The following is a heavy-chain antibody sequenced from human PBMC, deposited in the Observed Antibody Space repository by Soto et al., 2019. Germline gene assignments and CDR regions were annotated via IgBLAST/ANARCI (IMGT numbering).Heavy chain of an antibody. V-gene: IGHV3-48*03. J-gene: IGHJ1*01. CDR1: GFTFSYYE. CDR2: ISSSGIAI. D-gene: IGHD2-8*02. Sequence: GGSLRLSCAASGFTFSYYEMNWVRQPPGKGLEWVSYISSSGIAIHYADSVKGRFTISRDNAKNSVYLEMNSLRADDTAVYYCVEGVDTTGSGMEYFPHWGQGTLVTVSS. CDR3: VEGVDTTGSGMEYFPH.